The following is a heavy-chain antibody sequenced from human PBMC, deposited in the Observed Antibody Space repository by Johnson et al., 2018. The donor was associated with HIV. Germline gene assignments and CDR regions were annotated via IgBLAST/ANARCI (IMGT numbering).Heavy chain of an antibody. CDR3: ARAFDSGTIRDRFWDI. CDR2: ISWNSGSI. J-gene: IGHJ3*02. Sequence: GSLRLSCAASGFTFSSYDMHWVRQPTGKGLEWVSYISWNSGSIGYADSVKGRFTISRDNSKNTLYLQMNSLRAEDTAVYYCARAFDSGTIRDRFWDIWGQGTMVTVTS. CDR1: GFTFSSYD. V-gene: IGHV3-48*01. D-gene: IGHD1-26*01.